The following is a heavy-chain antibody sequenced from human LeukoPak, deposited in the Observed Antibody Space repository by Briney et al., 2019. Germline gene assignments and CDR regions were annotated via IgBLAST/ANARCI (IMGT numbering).Heavy chain of an antibody. CDR3: ARPPDPDDYYDSSGYDY. D-gene: IGHD3-22*01. CDR2: IIPILGIA. V-gene: IGHV1-69*04. CDR1: GGTFSSYA. Sequence: SVKVSCKASGGTFSSYAISWVRQAPGQGLEWMGRIIPILGIANYAQKFQGRVTMTRDTSTSTVYMELSSLRSEDTAVYYCARPPDPDDYYDSSGYDYWGQGTLVTVSS. J-gene: IGHJ4*02.